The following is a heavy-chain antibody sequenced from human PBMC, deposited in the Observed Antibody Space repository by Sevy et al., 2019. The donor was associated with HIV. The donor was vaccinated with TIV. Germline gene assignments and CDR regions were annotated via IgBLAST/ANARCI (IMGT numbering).Heavy chain of an antibody. J-gene: IGHJ4*02. D-gene: IGHD3-16*02. CDR3: ARALADWGSFHYSS. Sequence: GGSLRLSCAASGFTFATYWMTWVRQAPGEGLEWVAYIKQVGTDKYYIDSVKGRFTISRDNGKNSLYLHMSGLRAEDTAVYYCARALADWGSFHYSSWGRGTLVTVSS. CDR2: IKQVGTDK. CDR1: GFTFATYW. V-gene: IGHV3-7*01.